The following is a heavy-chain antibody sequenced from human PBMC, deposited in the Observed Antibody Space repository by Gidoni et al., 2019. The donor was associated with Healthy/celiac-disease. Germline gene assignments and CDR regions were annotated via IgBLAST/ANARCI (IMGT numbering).Heavy chain of an antibody. V-gene: IGHV3-64*01. CDR1: GFTFSSYA. CDR2: ISSNGGST. CDR3: ATSYDSGYDAFDI. J-gene: IGHJ3*02. Sequence: EVQLVESGGGWVQPGGPRRRSGAALGFTFSSYAMHWVRQAPGKGLEYVSAISSNGGSTYYANSVKGRFTISRDNSKNTLYLQMGSLRAEDMAVYYCATSYDSGYDAFDIWGQGTMVTVSS. D-gene: IGHD3-22*01.